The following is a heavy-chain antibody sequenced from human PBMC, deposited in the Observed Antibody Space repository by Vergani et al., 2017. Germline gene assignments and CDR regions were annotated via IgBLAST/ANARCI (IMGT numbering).Heavy chain of an antibody. CDR3: AREGAEDIVVVVTATPLGALYS. J-gene: IGHJ3*02. CDR1: GGSISSSNW. D-gene: IGHD2-15*01. Sequence: QVQLQESVPGLVKPPGTLSLTRAVSGGSISSSNWWSWARQLPGKGLEWIGVIYHSGSTNYNPSLKSRVTISVDKSKNQFSLKMSSVTAADTAVYYCAREGAEDIVVVVTATPLGALYSWDQGTIVTVSS. CDR2: IYHSGST. V-gene: IGHV4-4*03.